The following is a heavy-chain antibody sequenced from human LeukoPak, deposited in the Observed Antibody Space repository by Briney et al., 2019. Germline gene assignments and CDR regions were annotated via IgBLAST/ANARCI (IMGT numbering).Heavy chain of an antibody. CDR3: ARAGNNWSFDY. J-gene: IGHJ4*02. V-gene: IGHV4-59*02. CDR1: GDSVSIYY. Sequence: SETLSLTCTVSGDSVSIYYWSWIWHPPGKGLEWIGYIYYRGNTNYNPSLKSRVTMAVDTSKNQFSLKVSSVTAADTAVYYCARAGNNWSFDYWGQGTLVTVSS. D-gene: IGHD1-1*01. CDR2: IYYRGNT.